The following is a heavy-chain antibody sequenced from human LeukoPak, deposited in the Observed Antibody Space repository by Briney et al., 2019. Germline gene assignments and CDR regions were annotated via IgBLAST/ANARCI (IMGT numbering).Heavy chain of an antibody. CDR2: ISGSGDNT. D-gene: IGHD1-1*01. J-gene: IGHJ4*02. Sequence: GGSLRLSCAASGFIFSNYAMTWVRQAPGKGLEWVSTISGSGDNTYYSDSVKGRFTISRDNSRNTLYLQMISLRAEDTAVYYCAKNPSPTGYSSFDYWGQGTPVTVSS. CDR1: GFIFSNYA. CDR3: AKNPSPTGYSSFDY. V-gene: IGHV3-23*01.